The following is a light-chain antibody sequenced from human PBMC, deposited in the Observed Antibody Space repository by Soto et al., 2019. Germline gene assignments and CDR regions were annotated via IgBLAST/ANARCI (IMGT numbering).Light chain of an antibody. J-gene: IGKJ4*01. CDR1: QGISNY. Sequence: DIQMTQSPSSLSASVGDRVTITCRASQGISNYLAWFQQKPGKAPKSLIYAASSLQSGVPSKFSGSGSVTDFTLTLSLQPEDFATYYCQQYYRYPLTFGGGTKVEI. V-gene: IGKV1-16*02. CDR3: QQYYRYPLT. CDR2: AAS.